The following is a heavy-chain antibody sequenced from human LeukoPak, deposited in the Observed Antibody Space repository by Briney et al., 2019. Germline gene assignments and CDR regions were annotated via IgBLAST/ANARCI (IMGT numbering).Heavy chain of an antibody. J-gene: IGHJ4*02. V-gene: IGHV3-23*05. Sequence: GVSLRLSCAASGFTFSSHARSWVRQAPGKGLEWVSAINSDSYYTYYADSVQGRLTLSRDNSKNTLYLQINSLRAEDTALYYCANFVDTSMGGNDYWGQGTLVTVSS. CDR3: ANFVDTSMGGNDY. D-gene: IGHD5-18*01. CDR2: INSDSYYT. CDR1: GFTFSSHA.